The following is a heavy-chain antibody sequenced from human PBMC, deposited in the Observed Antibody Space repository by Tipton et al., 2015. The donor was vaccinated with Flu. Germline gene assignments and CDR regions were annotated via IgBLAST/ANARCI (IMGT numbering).Heavy chain of an antibody. J-gene: IGHJ4*02. CDR2: IYNSEYT. CDR3: ARDPSLGMPDYFDY. Sequence: LRLSCTVPGGSISSFYWNWIRQPPGKGLEWIGYIYNSEYTKYNPSLKSRVTISVDTSKKQFSLQLRSVTAADTAVYYCARDPSLGMPDYFDYWGQGTLVTASS. CDR1: GGSISSFY. V-gene: IGHV4-59*12. D-gene: IGHD2-2*01.